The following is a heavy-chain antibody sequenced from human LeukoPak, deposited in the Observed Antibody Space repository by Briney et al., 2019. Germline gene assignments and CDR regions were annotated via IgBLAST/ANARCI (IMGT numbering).Heavy chain of an antibody. CDR1: GFTFSSYA. D-gene: IGHD6-13*01. Sequence: GGSLRLSCAASGFTFSSYAMSWVRQAPGKGLEWVSAISGSGGSTYYADSVKGRFTIFRDNSKNTLYLQMSSLRAEDTAVYYCAKDMYSSSWYYFDYWGQGTLVTVSS. J-gene: IGHJ4*02. CDR2: ISGSGGST. V-gene: IGHV3-23*01. CDR3: AKDMYSSSWYYFDY.